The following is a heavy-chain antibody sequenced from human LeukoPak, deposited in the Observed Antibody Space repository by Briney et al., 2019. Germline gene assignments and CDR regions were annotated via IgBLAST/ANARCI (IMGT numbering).Heavy chain of an antibody. CDR1: APSMTTYC. V-gene: IGHV4-4*09. CDR3: ARGLRYYYYYMDV. Sequence: TSQSLSPTCTLSAPSMTTYCWKWIRPPPGKGMEWVGSISASGTTTYNPSLMSRASISVDTSNSPPSLTLSSVPAADTAVYYCARGLRYYYYYMDVWGKGTTVTVSS. CDR2: ISASGTT. J-gene: IGHJ6*03.